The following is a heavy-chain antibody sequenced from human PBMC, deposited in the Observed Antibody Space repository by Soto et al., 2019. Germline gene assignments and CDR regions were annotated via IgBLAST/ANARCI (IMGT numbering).Heavy chain of an antibody. D-gene: IGHD2-15*01. CDR1: GGSISSGGYY. V-gene: IGHV4-31*03. CDR3: ARLLSRSTRYYYFMDV. CDR2: IYYSGST. J-gene: IGHJ6*03. Sequence: PSETLSLTCTVSGGSISSGGYYWSWIRQHPGKGLEWIGYIYYSGSTYYNPSLKSRVTISVDTSKNQFSLKLSSVTAADTAVYYCARLLSRSTRYYYFMDVWGKGTTVTVS.